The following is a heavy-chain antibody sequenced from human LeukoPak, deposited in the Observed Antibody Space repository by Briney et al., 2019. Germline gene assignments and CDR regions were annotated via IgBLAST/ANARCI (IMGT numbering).Heavy chain of an antibody. Sequence: PGGSLRLSCAASGFTFIKYSMTWVRQAPGKGLEWVSAITGSGAFTDYADSVKGRFTISRDNSKNTLYLQMNSLRAEDTAVYYCARDGGEYTAFGYWGQGTLVTVSS. CDR2: ITGSGAFT. V-gene: IGHV3-23*01. D-gene: IGHD5-18*01. J-gene: IGHJ4*02. CDR1: GFTFIKYS. CDR3: ARDGGEYTAFGY.